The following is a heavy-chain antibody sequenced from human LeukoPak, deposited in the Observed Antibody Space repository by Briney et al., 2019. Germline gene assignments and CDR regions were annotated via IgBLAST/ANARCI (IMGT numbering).Heavy chain of an antibody. V-gene: IGHV3-21*01. J-gene: IGHJ4*02. CDR3: ARDAYYYDSSGFDY. CDR2: ISSSSSYI. CDR1: GFTFSSYS. Sequence: GGFLRLSCPASGFTFSSYSMNWVRQAPGKGLEWVSSISSSSSYIYYADSVKGRFTISRDNAKNSLYLQMNSLRAEDTAVYYCARDAYYYDSSGFDYWGQGTLVTVSS. D-gene: IGHD3-22*01.